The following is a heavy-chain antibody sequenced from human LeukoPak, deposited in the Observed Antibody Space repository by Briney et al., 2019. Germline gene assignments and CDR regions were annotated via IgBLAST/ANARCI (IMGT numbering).Heavy chain of an antibody. D-gene: IGHD2-21*02. Sequence: ASVKVSCKASGCSFTTYYIHWVRQAPGQGFEWMGIINPSAGNATYAQKFQGRVTITRDTSTSTVYMELTSLTSDDTAVYYCARLGVTDCWGQGTLVTVSS. CDR3: ARLGVTDC. J-gene: IGHJ4*02. V-gene: IGHV1-46*01. CDR1: GCSFTTYY. CDR2: INPSAGNA.